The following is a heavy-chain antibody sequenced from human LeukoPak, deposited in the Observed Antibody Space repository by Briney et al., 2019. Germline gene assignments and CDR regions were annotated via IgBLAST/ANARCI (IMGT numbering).Heavy chain of an antibody. Sequence: SVKVSCKASGGTFSSYAISWVRQAPGQGLEWMGGIIPIFGTANYAQKFQGRVTITADEFTSTAYMELSSLRSEDTAVYYCARTEGSSSSPGDYWGQGTLVTVSS. J-gene: IGHJ4*02. D-gene: IGHD6-6*01. CDR3: ARTEGSSSSPGDY. CDR2: IIPIFGTA. V-gene: IGHV1-69*13. CDR1: GGTFSSYA.